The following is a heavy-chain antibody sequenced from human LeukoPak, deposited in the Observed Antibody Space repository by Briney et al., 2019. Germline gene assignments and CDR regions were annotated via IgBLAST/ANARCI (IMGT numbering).Heavy chain of an antibody. D-gene: IGHD1-14*01. Sequence: GGSLRLSCAASGFTFSSYAMNWVRQAPGKGLEWVSAISGSGGSTYYADSVKGRFTISRDNSKNTLYLQMNSLRAEDTALYYCTKDRARTLNAFDVWGQGTMVTVSS. J-gene: IGHJ3*01. CDR1: GFTFSSYA. V-gene: IGHV3-23*01. CDR2: ISGSGGST. CDR3: TKDRARTLNAFDV.